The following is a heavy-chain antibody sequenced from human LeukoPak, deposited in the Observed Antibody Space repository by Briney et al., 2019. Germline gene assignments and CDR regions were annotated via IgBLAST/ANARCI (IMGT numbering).Heavy chain of an antibody. J-gene: IGHJ4*02. Sequence: PGGSLRLSCAASGFTFSSYSMNWVRQAPGKGLEWVSSISSSGSYIYYADSVKGRFTISRDNAKNSLYLQMNSLRAEDTAVYYCARGEYCSSTSCYFDYWGQGTLVTVSS. CDR1: GFTFSSYS. CDR3: ARGEYCSSTSCYFDY. V-gene: IGHV3-21*01. CDR2: ISSSGSYI. D-gene: IGHD2-2*01.